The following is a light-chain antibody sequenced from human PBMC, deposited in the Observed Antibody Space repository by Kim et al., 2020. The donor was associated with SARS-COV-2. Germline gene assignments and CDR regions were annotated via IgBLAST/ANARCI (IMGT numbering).Light chain of an antibody. CDR2: GDS. J-gene: IGLJ2*01. Sequence: GHSGNISCIGTRCDVGSYNYVSWYQQHPGKAPKLMIYGDSKRPSGVPDRFSGCKSGNTASLTVSGLQAEDEADYYCNSYAGSNNLVFGGGTQLTVL. CDR3: NSYAGSNNLV. V-gene: IGLV2-8*01. CDR1: RCDVGSYNY.